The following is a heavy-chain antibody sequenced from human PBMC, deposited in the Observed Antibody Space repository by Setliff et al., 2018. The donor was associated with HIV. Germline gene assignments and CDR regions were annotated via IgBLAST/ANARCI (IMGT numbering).Heavy chain of an antibody. D-gene: IGHD3-22*01. Sequence: PSETLSLTCTVSGGSISSSSYYWGWIRQPPGKGLEWIGTIYYSGSTYYNPSLKSRVTMSVDTSKNQFSLKLRSVTAADTAVYYCARVIYSYYDSTGYSCYFDYWGQGTLVTVSS. V-gene: IGHV4-39*07. CDR2: IYYSGST. CDR1: GGSISSSSYY. CDR3: ARVIYSYYDSTGYSCYFDY. J-gene: IGHJ4*02.